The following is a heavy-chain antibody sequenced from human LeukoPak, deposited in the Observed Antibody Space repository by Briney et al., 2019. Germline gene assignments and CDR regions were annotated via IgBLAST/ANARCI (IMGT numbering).Heavy chain of an antibody. CDR3: ARAGVWDYSDSSGYHNAAFDI. CDR2: INPSSDGT. Sequence: ASVKVSFKASGYTFTDYYMHWVRQAPGQRLEWMGWINPSSDGTNYAQKFQGRVTVTRDTSISTAYMDLSRLRSDDTAVYYCARAGVWDYSDSSGYHNAAFDIWGQGTMVTVSS. J-gene: IGHJ3*02. CDR1: GYTFTDYY. D-gene: IGHD3-22*01. V-gene: IGHV1-2*02.